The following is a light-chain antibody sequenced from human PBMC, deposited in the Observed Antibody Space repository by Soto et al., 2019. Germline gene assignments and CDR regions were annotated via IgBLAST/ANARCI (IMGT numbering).Light chain of an antibody. J-gene: IGKJ5*01. Sequence: EIVMTQSPATLSVSPGERFTLSRMAIQSVGNNLAWHQQKPGQAPRLLIYGASNRATGFPARFSGSGAGTDFTLTISSLEPEDFAVYYCQQRSNWPPITVGQGTRLDIK. CDR1: QSVGNN. V-gene: IGKV3-11*01. CDR2: GAS. CDR3: QQRSNWPPIT.